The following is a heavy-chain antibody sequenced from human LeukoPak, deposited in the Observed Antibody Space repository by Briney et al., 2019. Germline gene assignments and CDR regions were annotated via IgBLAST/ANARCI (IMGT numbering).Heavy chain of an antibody. Sequence: ASVKVSCKASGYTFIAYYMHWVRQAPGQGLEWMGWINPNSGGTNYAQKFQGRVTMTRDTSTSTAYMDLSRLRSDDTAVYYCARGMPADTWFDPWGQGTLVTVSS. CDR3: ARGMPADTWFDP. CDR1: GYTFIAYY. D-gene: IGHD6-13*01. CDR2: INPNSGGT. V-gene: IGHV1-2*02. J-gene: IGHJ5*02.